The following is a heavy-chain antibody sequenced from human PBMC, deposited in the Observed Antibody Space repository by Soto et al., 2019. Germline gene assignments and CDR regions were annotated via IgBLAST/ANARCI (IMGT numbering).Heavy chain of an antibody. J-gene: IGHJ1*01. CDR3: TFTYYYDSSGYTDFQH. CDR1: GGTFSSYA. V-gene: IGHV1-69*01. Sequence: QVQLVQSGAEVKKPGSSVKVSCKASGGTFSSYAISWVRQAPGQGLEWMGGIIPIFGTANYAQKFQGRVTITADETTSTAYMELSSLRSEDTAVYYCTFTYYYDSSGYTDFQHWGQGTLVTVSS. CDR2: IIPIFGTA. D-gene: IGHD3-22*01.